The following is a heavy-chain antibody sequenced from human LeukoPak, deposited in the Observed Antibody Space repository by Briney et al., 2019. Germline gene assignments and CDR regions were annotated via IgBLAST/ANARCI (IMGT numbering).Heavy chain of an antibody. CDR1: GGSFADYY. CDR2: ISHSGSV. Sequence: SETLSLTCALHGGSFADYYWSWIRQSPGKGLEWIGYISHSGSVNYNPSLKSRVTMSVDTSKNQFSLKLSSVTAADTAVYYCARVKGREGSTVIIDYWGQGTLVTVSS. J-gene: IGHJ4*02. V-gene: IGHV4-59*01. D-gene: IGHD3-10*01. CDR3: ARVKGREGSTVIIDY.